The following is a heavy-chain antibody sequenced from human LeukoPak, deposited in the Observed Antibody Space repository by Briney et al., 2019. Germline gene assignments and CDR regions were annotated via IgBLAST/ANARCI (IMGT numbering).Heavy chain of an antibody. CDR3: ARDSSSLYYHYYYMDV. CDR1: GYTFTSYG. V-gene: IGHV1-69*13. CDR2: IIPIFGTA. Sequence: GASVKVSCKASGYTFTSYGISWVRQAPGQGLEWMGGIIPIFGTANYAQKFQGRVTITADESTSTAYMELSSLRSEDTAVYYCARDSSSLYYHYYYMDVWGKGTTVTVSS. J-gene: IGHJ6*03. D-gene: IGHD6-6*01.